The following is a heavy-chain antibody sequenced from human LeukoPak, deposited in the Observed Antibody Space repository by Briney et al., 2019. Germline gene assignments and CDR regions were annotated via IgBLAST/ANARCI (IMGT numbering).Heavy chain of an antibody. CDR1: AFTFTSYS. D-gene: IGHD1-1*01. J-gene: IGHJ1*01. V-gene: IGHV3-21*01. CDR2: ISSSSSYI. Sequence: GGSLRLSCAASAFTFTSYSMNWVRQAPGKGLEWVSSISSSSSYIYYADSVKGRFTISRDNAKNSLYLQMNSLRAEDTAVYYCARGWNEFQHWGQGTLVTVSS. CDR3: ARGWNEFQH.